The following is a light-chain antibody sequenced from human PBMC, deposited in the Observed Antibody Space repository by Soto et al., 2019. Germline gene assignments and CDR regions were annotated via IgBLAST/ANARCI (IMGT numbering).Light chain of an antibody. CDR1: QSVGTW. CDR2: GAS. V-gene: IGKV1-5*01. CDR3: QHYRRNTWS. Sequence: DIPMTQSPSSLSASVGYSFTITYLASQSVGTWVAWYQQKPGKDPKLLIYGASNLESGVPSSFSGSGSGTEFTLTITTLQPDDFATYFCQHYRRNTWSFGPGTKVEI. J-gene: IGKJ1*01.